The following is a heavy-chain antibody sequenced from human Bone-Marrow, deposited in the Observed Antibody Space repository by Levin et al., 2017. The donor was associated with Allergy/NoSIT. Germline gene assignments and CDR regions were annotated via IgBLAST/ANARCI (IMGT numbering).Heavy chain of an antibody. D-gene: IGHD1-1*01. J-gene: IGHJ6*02. CDR2: IVVGSGNT. CDR3: AADLIGKLERQVAYYGMDV. V-gene: IGHV1-58*02. Sequence: SVKVSCKASGFTFTSSAMQWVRQARGQRLEWIGWIVVGSGNTNYAQKFQERVTITRDMSTSTAYMELSSLRSEDTAVYYCAADLIGKLERQVAYYGMDVWGQGTTVTVSS. CDR1: GFTFTSSA.